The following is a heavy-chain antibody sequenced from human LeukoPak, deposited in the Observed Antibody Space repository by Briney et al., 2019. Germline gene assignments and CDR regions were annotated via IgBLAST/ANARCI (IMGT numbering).Heavy chain of an antibody. CDR3: TTDSPALLVDY. J-gene: IGHJ4*02. Sequence: PGGSLRLSCAAPGSTFSNAWMSWVRQAPGKGLEWVGRIKSKTDGGTTDYAAPVKGRFTISRDDSKNTLYLQMNSLKTEDTAVYYCTTDSPALLVDYWGQGTLVTVSS. V-gene: IGHV3-15*01. CDR1: GSTFSNAW. D-gene: IGHD3-10*01. CDR2: IKSKTDGGTT.